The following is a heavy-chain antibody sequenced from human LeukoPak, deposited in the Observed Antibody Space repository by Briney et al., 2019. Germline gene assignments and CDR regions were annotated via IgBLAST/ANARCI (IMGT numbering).Heavy chain of an antibody. V-gene: IGHV4-59*01. D-gene: IGHD6-19*01. J-gene: IGHJ6*02. CDR3: ARDSPAVAGTSGMDV. CDR1: GGSISSYY. Sequence: SETLSLTCTVSGGSISSYYWSWIRQPPGKGLEWIGYIYYNGSTNYNPSLKSRVTISVDTSKNQFSLKLSSVTAADTAVYYCARDSPAVAGTSGMDVWGQGTTVTVSS. CDR2: IYYNGST.